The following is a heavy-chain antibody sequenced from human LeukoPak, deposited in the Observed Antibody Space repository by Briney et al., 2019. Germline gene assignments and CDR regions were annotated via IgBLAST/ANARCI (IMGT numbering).Heavy chain of an antibody. D-gene: IGHD3-16*01. Sequence: GGSLRLSCAASGFTFSSYWMHWVRQSPGQGLVWVSRINLDGSTTAYADSVKGRFTISRDNAKNTLYLQMKSLRAEDTAIYYCARHYAYTFDSWGPGTLDSVSS. V-gene: IGHV3-74*01. CDR1: GFTFSSYW. J-gene: IGHJ4*02. CDR3: ARHYAYTFDS. CDR2: INLDGSTT.